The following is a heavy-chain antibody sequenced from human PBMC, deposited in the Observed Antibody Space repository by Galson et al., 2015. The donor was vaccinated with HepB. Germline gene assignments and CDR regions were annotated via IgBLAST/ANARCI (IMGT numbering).Heavy chain of an antibody. CDR3: AREAQLGLAGEYYMDV. CDR2: ISSSSKTI. J-gene: IGHJ6*03. D-gene: IGHD6-13*01. CDR1: GLTFSTFA. Sequence: SLRLSCAASGLTFSTFAMHWVRQAPGEGLEWVSSISSSSKTIYYADSVKGRFTISRDNAKKSLYLQMNSLRDDDTAVYYCAREAQLGLAGEYYMDVWGEGTTVTVSS. V-gene: IGHV3-48*02.